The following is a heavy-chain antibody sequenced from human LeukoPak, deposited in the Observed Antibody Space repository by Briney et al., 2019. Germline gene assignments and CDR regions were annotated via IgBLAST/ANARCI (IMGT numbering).Heavy chain of an antibody. CDR3: VKDDYCSIPGCVIGALVA. Sequence: GGSLRLSCAASGFPFGDFAMTWVRQVPGGGLQWVSTVTRRGQNTYYADSVKGRFTTSRDDNKGMLYPQMNSLRAEDTAMYYCVKDDYCSIPGCVIGALVAWGQGTVVTVSS. J-gene: IGHJ3*01. V-gene: IGHV3-23*01. D-gene: IGHD2-21*01. CDR1: GFPFGDFA. CDR2: VTRRGQNT.